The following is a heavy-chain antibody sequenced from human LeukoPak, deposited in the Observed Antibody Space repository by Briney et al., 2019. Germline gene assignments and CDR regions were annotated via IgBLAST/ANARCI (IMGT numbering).Heavy chain of an antibody. J-gene: IGHJ4*02. CDR3: ASGGQYCSSTSCYPRGDY. D-gene: IGHD2-2*01. CDR2: ISYDGNNK. Sequence: GGSLRLSCAASGFTFSSYAMHWVRQAPGKGLEWVAVISYDGNNKYYADSVKGRFTISRDNSKNTLYLQMNSLRAEDTAVYYCASGGQYCSSTSCYPRGDYWGQGTLVTVSS. CDR1: GFTFSSYA. V-gene: IGHV3-30-3*01.